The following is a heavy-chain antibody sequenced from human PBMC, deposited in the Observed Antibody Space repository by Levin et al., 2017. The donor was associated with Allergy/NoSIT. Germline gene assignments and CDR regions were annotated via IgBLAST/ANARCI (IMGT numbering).Heavy chain of an antibody. CDR3: AKVGHYGDYLDF. Sequence: GGSLRLSCAASGFTFDDYAMHWVRQAPGKGLEWVSGISWNSGSIGYADSVKGRFTISRDNDKNSLYLQMNSLRAEDTALYYCAKVGHYGDYLDFWGQGTLVTVSS. J-gene: IGHJ4*02. D-gene: IGHD4-17*01. V-gene: IGHV3-9*01. CDR1: GFTFDDYA. CDR2: ISWNSGSI.